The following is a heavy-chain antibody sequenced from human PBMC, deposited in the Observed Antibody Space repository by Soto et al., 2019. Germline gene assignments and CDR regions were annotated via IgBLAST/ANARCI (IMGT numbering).Heavy chain of an antibody. V-gene: IGHV3-30*18. D-gene: IGHD6-19*01. J-gene: IGHJ4*02. CDR3: AKDRGIAVAGTLFDY. Sequence: SLRLSCAASGFTFSSYGMHWVGQAPGKGLEWVAVISYDGSNKYYADSVKGRFTISRDNSKNTLYLQMNSLRAEDTAVYYCAKDRGIAVAGTLFDYWGQGTLVTVSS. CDR2: ISYDGSNK. CDR1: GFTFSSYG.